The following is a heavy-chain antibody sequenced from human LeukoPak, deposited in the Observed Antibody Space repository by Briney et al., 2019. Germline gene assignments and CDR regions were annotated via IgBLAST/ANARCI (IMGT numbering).Heavy chain of an antibody. V-gene: IGHV3-9*01. CDR3: AKGTAMVTKDFDY. J-gene: IGHJ4*02. Sequence: PGGSLRLSCAASGFTFDDYAMHWVRQAPGKGLEWVSGISWNSGSIGYADSVKGRFTISRDNAKNSLYLQMNSLRAEDTALYYCAKGTAMVTKDFDYWGKGTLVTVSS. CDR2: ISWNSGSI. D-gene: IGHD5-18*01. CDR1: GFTFDDYA.